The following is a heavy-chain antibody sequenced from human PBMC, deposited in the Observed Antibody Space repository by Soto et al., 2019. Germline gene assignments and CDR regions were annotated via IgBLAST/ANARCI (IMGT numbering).Heavy chain of an antibody. Sequence: ASVKVPRKASGYTFTSYVISWVRQAPGQGLEWMGWISAYNGNTNYAQKLQGRVTMTTDTSTSTAYMELRSLRSDDTAVYYCAREKWYCSGGSCYSLYYWGQGTLVTVSS. CDR1: GYTFTSYV. CDR3: AREKWYCSGGSCYSLYY. J-gene: IGHJ4*02. CDR2: ISAYNGNT. D-gene: IGHD2-15*01. V-gene: IGHV1-18*01.